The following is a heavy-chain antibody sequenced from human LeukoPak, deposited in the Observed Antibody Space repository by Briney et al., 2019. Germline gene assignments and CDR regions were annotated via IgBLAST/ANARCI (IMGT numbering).Heavy chain of an antibody. Sequence: GGSLRLSCAASGFTFINAWMSWVRQAPGKGLEWVGRIKSKTDGGTTDYAAPVKGRLTISRDDSKNTLYLQMNSLKTEDTAVYYCTTPWQQLVDAFDIWGQGTMVTVSS. CDR1: GFTFINAW. CDR2: IKSKTDGGTT. J-gene: IGHJ3*02. D-gene: IGHD6-13*01. CDR3: TTPWQQLVDAFDI. V-gene: IGHV3-15*01.